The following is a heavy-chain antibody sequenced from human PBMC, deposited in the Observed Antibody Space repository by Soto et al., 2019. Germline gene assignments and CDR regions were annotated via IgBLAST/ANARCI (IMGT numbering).Heavy chain of an antibody. CDR1: GGSVSSGSYY. CDR3: ARVERGAATTVVDAFDI. J-gene: IGHJ3*02. D-gene: IGHD1-1*01. Sequence: SETLSLTCTVSGGSVSSGSYYWSWIRQPPGKGLEWIGEMSYSGGTHFNPSLKSRVTISVDTSKNQFSLKMSSVTAADTALYYCARVERGAATTVVDAFDIWGPGTMVTVSS. V-gene: IGHV4-61*01. CDR2: MSYSGGT.